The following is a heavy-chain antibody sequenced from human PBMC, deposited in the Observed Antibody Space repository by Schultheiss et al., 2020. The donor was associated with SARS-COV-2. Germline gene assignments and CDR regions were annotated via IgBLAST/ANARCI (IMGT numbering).Heavy chain of an antibody. D-gene: IGHD2-15*01. Sequence: SQTLSLTCTVSGGSISSGDYYWSWIRQPPGKGLEWIGYIYYSGSTNYNPSLKSRVTISVDTSKNQFSLKLSSVTAADTAVYYCAVTRSHSHDGYYYGMDVWGQGTTVTVSS. CDR3: AVTRSHSHDGYYYGMDV. CDR1: GGSISSGDYY. V-gene: IGHV4-61*08. J-gene: IGHJ6*02. CDR2: IYYSGST.